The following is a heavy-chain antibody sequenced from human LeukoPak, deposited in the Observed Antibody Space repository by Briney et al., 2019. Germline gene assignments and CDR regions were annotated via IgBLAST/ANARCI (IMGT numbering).Heavy chain of an antibody. Sequence: ASVKASCKASEYTFTDYYIHWIRRAPGQGLEWMGRISPNTGGTDHAQEFRDKITMTRDTSISTAYIELSRLISDDTAVYYCARGGRSGYRYFDYWGQGTLVTVSS. D-gene: IGHD5-18*01. CDR1: EYTFTDYY. V-gene: IGHV1-2*06. CDR2: ISPNTGGT. CDR3: ARGGRSGYRYFDY. J-gene: IGHJ4*02.